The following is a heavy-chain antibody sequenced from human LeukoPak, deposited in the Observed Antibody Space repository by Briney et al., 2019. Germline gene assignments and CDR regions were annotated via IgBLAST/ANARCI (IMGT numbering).Heavy chain of an antibody. V-gene: IGHV4-61*02. J-gene: IGHJ4*02. CDR3: ARVTTDYYDSSGYSDYFDY. Sequence: SQTLSLTCTVSGGSISSGSYYWSWIRQPAGKGLEWIGRIYTSGSINYNPSLKSRATISVDTSKNQFSLKLSSVTAADTAVYYCARVTTDYYDSSGYSDYFDYWGQGTLVTVSS. D-gene: IGHD3-22*01. CDR1: GGSISSGSYY. CDR2: IYTSGSI.